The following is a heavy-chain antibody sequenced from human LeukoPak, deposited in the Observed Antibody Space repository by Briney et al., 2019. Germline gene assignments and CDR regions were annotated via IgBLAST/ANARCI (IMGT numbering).Heavy chain of an antibody. J-gene: IGHJ4*02. D-gene: IGHD2-2*01. CDR3: ARDPLEGVCSSTSCPYYFDY. CDR1: GFTFSTYW. Sequence: GGSLRLSCAASGFTFSTYWMTWVRQAPGKGLGWVANINRDGSEKYYVDSVKGRFTISRDNAKNSLYLQMNSLRAEDTAVYYCARDPLEGVCSSTSCPYYFDYWGQGTLVTVSS. CDR2: INRDGSEK. V-gene: IGHV3-7*01.